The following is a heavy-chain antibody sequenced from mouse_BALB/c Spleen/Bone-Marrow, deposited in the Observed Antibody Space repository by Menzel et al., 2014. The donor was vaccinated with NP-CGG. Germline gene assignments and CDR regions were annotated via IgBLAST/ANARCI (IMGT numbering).Heavy chain of an antibody. CDR2: INPYNGDT. CDR1: GYSFTGYF. J-gene: IGHJ2*01. V-gene: IGHV1-37*01. D-gene: IGHD1-1*01. Sequence: LVESGPELVKPGASVKISCKAPGYSFTGYFMNWVKQSHGKSLEWIGRINPYNGDTFYNQKFKGKATLTVDKSSSTAHMELLSLTSEDSAVYYCGRGAYYYGSSYYFDYWGQGTTLTVSS. CDR3: GRGAYYYGSSYYFDY.